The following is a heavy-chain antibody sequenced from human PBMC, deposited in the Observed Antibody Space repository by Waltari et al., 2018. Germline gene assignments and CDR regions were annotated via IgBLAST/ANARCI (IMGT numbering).Heavy chain of an antibody. D-gene: IGHD3-22*01. J-gene: IGHJ4*02. CDR3: AKAQDYYDSSGPSY. CDR1: GFTFSSYA. Sequence: EVQLVESGGGLVQPGGSLRLSCAASGFTFSSYAMSWVRQAPGKGLAWFSAISGSGGSTYYADSVKGRFTISRDNSKNTLYLQMNSLRAEDTAVYYCAKAQDYYDSSGPSYWGQGTLVTVSS. CDR2: ISGSGGST. V-gene: IGHV3-23*04.